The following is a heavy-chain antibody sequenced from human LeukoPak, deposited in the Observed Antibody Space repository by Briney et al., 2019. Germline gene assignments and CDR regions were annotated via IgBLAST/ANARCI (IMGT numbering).Heavy chain of an antibody. D-gene: IGHD3-10*01. CDR2: INHSGST. V-gene: IGHV4-34*01. CDR1: GGSFSGYY. J-gene: IGHJ4*02. Sequence: SETLSLTCAVYGGSFSGYYWSWIRQPPGKGLEWIGEINHSGSTNYNPSLMSRVTISVDTSKYLFSLKLSSVAAADTALYYCARVGGTMVRGVMDYWGQGTLVTVSS. CDR3: ARVGGTMVRGVMDY.